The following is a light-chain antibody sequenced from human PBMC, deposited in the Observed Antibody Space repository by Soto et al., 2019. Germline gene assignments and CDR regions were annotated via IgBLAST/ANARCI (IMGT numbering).Light chain of an antibody. CDR1: TGAVTSGHY. J-gene: IGLJ1*01. Sequence: QAVVTQEPSLTVSPGGTVTLTCGSSTGAVTSGHYPHWFQQKPGQAPTTLIYDTSIKHSWTPARFSGSLLGGKAALTLSGAQPEDEADYYCLVIYTGGGEVFGTGTKLTVL. V-gene: IGLV7-46*01. CDR3: LVIYTGGGEV. CDR2: DTS.